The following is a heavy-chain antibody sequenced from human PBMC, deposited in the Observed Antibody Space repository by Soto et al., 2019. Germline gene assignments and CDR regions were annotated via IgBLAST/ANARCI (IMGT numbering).Heavy chain of an antibody. CDR1: GGTFSSYA. CDR3: AGSSTPGYYYGMDV. V-gene: IGHV1-69*06. D-gene: IGHD3-10*01. Sequence: ASVKVSCKASGGTFSSYAISWVRQAPGQGLEWMGGIIPIFGTANYAQKFQGRATITADKSTSTAYMELSSLRSEDTAVYYCAGSSTPGYYYGMDVWGQGTTVTVSS. J-gene: IGHJ6*02. CDR2: IIPIFGTA.